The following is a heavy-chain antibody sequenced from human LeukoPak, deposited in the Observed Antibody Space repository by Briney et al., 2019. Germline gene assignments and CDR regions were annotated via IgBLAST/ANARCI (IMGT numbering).Heavy chain of an antibody. Sequence: GGSLRLSCAASGFTFSSYAMSWVRQAPGKGLEWVSAISGSGGSTYYADSVKGRFTISRDNSKNTLYLQMNSLRAEDTAVYYCAKDRDGAGEVVVITPFDYWGQGTLATVSS. CDR2: ISGSGGST. V-gene: IGHV3-23*01. D-gene: IGHD3-22*01. CDR1: GFTFSSYA. J-gene: IGHJ4*02. CDR3: AKDRDGAGEVVVITPFDY.